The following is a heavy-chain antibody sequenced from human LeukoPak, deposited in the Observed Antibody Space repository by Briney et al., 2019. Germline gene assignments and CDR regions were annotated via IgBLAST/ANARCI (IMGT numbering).Heavy chain of an antibody. CDR2: MNPNSGDT. V-gene: IGHV1-8*03. Sequence: ASVTVSCKASGGTVTNFAINWVRQATGQGLEWMGWMNPNSGDTAYAQRFQGRVTITRNTSISTAYMELSSLRSEDTAVYYCAREDYYDSGSNDYWGQGTLVTVSS. CDR3: AREDYYDSGSNDY. J-gene: IGHJ4*02. CDR1: GGTVTNFA. D-gene: IGHD3-22*01.